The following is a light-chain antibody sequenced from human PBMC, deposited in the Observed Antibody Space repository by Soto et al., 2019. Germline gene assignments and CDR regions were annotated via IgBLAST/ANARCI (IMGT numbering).Light chain of an antibody. CDR1: QNIRSW. Sequence: DIQMTQSPSTLSASVGDRVTITCRASQNIRSWLAWYQQKPGKAPKVLIYDASSLESGVPSRFSGSGSVTEFTLTISRLQPDDFATYSCQQYNSDAWTVGQGTKVEIK. CDR3: QQYNSDAWT. V-gene: IGKV1-5*01. CDR2: DAS. J-gene: IGKJ1*01.